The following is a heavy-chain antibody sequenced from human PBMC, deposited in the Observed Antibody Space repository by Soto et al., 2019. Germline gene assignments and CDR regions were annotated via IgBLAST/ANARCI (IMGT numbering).Heavy chain of an antibody. CDR1: GFTFSSYG. CDR3: ARDFGRSGSYYNGDY. D-gene: IGHD3-10*01. Sequence: VGSLRLSCAASGFTFSSYGMHWVRQAPGKGLEWVAVIWYDGSNKYYADSVKGRFTISRDNSKNTLYLQMNSLRAEDTAVYYCARDFGRSGSYYNGDYWGQGTLVTVPQ. CDR2: IWYDGSNK. J-gene: IGHJ4*02. V-gene: IGHV3-33*01.